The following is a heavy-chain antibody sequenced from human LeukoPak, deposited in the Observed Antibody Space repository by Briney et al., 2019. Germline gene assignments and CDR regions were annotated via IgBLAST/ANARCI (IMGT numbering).Heavy chain of an antibody. V-gene: IGHV1-18*01. CDR2: ISAYNGNT. D-gene: IGHD5-12*01. J-gene: IGHJ6*02. Sequence: ASVKVSCKASGYTFTSYGISWVRQAPGQGLEWMGWISAYNGNTNYAQKLQGRVTMTTDTSTSTAYMELRSLRSDDTAVYCCAREGDSGYFYYYYGMDVWGQGTTVTVSS. CDR1: GYTFTSYG. CDR3: AREGDSGYFYYYYGMDV.